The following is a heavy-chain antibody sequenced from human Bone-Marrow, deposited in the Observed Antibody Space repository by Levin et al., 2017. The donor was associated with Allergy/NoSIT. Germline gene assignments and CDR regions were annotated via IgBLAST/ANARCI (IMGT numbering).Heavy chain of an antibody. J-gene: IGHJ5*02. CDR3: ARAAGRIVVVPAAEVRSSWFDP. CDR2: IYYSGST. CDR1: GGSISSYY. V-gene: IGHV4-59*01. Sequence: GSLRLSCTVSGGSISSYYWSWIRQPPGKGLEWIGYIYYSGSTNYNPSLKSRVTISVDTSKNQFSLKLSSVTAADTAVYYCARAAGRIVVVPAAEVRSSWFDPWGQGTLVTVSS. D-gene: IGHD2-2*01.